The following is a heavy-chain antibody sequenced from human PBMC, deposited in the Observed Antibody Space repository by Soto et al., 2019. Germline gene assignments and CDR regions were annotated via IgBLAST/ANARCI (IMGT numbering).Heavy chain of an antibody. CDR3: ARGDCVGGTCYSLAGSFYYYMDV. CDR1: GFTFSNYW. Sequence: EVQLVESGGGLVQPGGSLRLSCAASGFTFSNYWMYWVRQAPGKGLVWVSRINSDGSVSSYEDSVKGRLTISRDNVKNTLYLQMDGLRAEDTAVYYCARGDCVGGTCYSLAGSFYYYMDVWGKGTTVTVFS. D-gene: IGHD2-15*01. V-gene: IGHV3-74*01. CDR2: INSDGSVS. J-gene: IGHJ6*03.